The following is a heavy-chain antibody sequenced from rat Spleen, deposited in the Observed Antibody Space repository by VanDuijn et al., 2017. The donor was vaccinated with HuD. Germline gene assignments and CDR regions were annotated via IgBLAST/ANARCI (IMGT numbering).Heavy chain of an antibody. D-gene: IGHD1-1*01. V-gene: IGHV2-43*01. Sequence: QVQLKESGPGLVQPSQTLSLTCTVSGFSLTRYHVTWVRQPPGKGLEWMGVIWTGGSTTYNSLLKSRLTIGRDTSKNQVFLKMNSLQSEDTTTYYCARGNYYSVYLDYWGQGVMVTVSS. CDR1: GFSLTRYH. CDR3: ARGNYYSVYLDY. CDR2: IWTGGST. J-gene: IGHJ2*01.